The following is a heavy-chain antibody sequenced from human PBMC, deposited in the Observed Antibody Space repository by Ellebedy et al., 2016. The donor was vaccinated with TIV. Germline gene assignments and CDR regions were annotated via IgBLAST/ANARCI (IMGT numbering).Heavy chain of an antibody. CDR3: ARRGSYGDYAVQINSWFDT. CDR1: GFSFRSYW. Sequence: PGGSLRLSCAASGFSFRSYWMSWVRQAPGKGLEWVANIYQDGGVQYYVDSVKGRSTISSDNADNSLFLQMNSLRAEDTAVYYCARRGSYGDYAVQINSWFDTWGRGTLVAVSS. J-gene: IGHJ5*02. CDR2: IYQDGGVQ. V-gene: IGHV3-7*01. D-gene: IGHD4-17*01.